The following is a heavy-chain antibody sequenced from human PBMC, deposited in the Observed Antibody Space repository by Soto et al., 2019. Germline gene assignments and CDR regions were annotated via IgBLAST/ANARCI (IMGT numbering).Heavy chain of an antibody. CDR3: ARGDSTDCSNGVCSFFYNHDMDV. CDR2: INPKSGGT. V-gene: IGHV1-2*04. CDR1: GYSFTDYH. J-gene: IGHJ6*02. Sequence: ASVKVSCKASGYSFTDYHIHWVRQAPGQGLEWLGRINPKSGGTNTAQKFQGWVTMTTDTSISTASMELTRLTSDDTAIYYCARGDSTDCSNGVCSFFYNHDMDVWGQGTTVTVSS. D-gene: IGHD2-8*01.